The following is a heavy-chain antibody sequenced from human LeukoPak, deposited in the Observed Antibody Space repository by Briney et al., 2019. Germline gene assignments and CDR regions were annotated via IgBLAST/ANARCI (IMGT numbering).Heavy chain of an antibody. J-gene: IGHJ6*03. Sequence: SETLSLTYTVSGGSISSYYWSWIRQPPGKGLEWIGCIFHSGSTNYNPSLKSRVNISLDTSKNQFSLKLSSVTAADTAVYYCAGTYYYSYYYYMDVWGKGTTVTISS. CDR3: AGTYYYSYYYYMDV. D-gene: IGHD3-10*01. V-gene: IGHV4-59*01. CDR2: IFHSGST. CDR1: GGSISSYY.